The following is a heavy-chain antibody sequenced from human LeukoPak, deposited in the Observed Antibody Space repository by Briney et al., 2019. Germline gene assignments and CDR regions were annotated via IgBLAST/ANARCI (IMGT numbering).Heavy chain of an antibody. Sequence: PSETLSLTCTVSDGSISSYSWSWIRQPAGKGLEWIGSIYYSGSTYYNPSLKSRVTISVDTSKNQFSLKLNSVTAADTAVFYCAANSADYNTLGSSYKVWGQGTLVTVSS. V-gene: IGHV4-59*05. J-gene: IGHJ4*02. CDR2: IYYSGST. D-gene: IGHD3-10*01. CDR3: AANSADYNTLGSSYKV. CDR1: DGSISSYS.